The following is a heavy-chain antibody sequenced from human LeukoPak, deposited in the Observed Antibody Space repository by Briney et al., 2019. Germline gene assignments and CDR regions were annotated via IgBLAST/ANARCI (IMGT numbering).Heavy chain of an antibody. V-gene: IGHV4-59*11. CDR3: ARFGVDYDMDV. Sequence: SETLSLTCTVSGGSISGHYWTWIRQPPGKGLEWIGQIHYNGRPDYNPSLKSRVTMSVDTSKNQLSLKVTSVTGADTAVYYCARFGVDYDMDVWGQGTTVTVSS. CDR1: GGSISGHY. CDR2: IHYNGRP. D-gene: IGHD3-16*01. J-gene: IGHJ6*02.